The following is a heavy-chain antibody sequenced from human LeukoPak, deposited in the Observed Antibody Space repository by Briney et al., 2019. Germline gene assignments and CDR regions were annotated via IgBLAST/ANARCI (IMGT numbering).Heavy chain of an antibody. CDR1: GFTFSSHS. V-gene: IGHV3-21*01. CDR2: ISSSSTYI. J-gene: IGHJ4*02. Sequence: PGGSLRLSCAASGFTFSSHSTNWVRQAPGKGLEGVSSISSSSTYIFYADSVRGRFTISRDNAKNSLYLQMNSLRAEDTAVYYCARVRAGRDGYNGAYDDYWGQGTLVTVSS. CDR3: ARVRAGRDGYNGAYDDY. D-gene: IGHD5-24*01.